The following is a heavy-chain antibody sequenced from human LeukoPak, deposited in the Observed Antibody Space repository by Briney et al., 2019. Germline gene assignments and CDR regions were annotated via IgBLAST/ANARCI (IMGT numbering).Heavy chain of an antibody. Sequence: GASLKISCKGSGYSFTSYWIGWVRQMPGKGLEWMGIIYPGDSDTRYSPSFQGQVTISADKSISTAYLQWSSLKASDTAMYYCARHYTQVIQKRRNYYYYYYMDVWGKGTTVTVSS. CDR2: IYPGDSDT. D-gene: IGHD3-16*01. CDR1: GYSFTSYW. CDR3: ARHYTQVIQKRRNYYYYYYMDV. J-gene: IGHJ6*03. V-gene: IGHV5-51*01.